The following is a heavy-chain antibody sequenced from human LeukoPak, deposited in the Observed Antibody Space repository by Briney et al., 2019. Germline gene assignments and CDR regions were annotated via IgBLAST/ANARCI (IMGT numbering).Heavy chain of an antibody. CDR3: ARQAFWSGYRVRGNYYGMDV. D-gene: IGHD3-3*01. J-gene: IGHJ6*02. Sequence: PGGSLRLSCAGSGFSFKNYAMSWVRQAPGKGLEWVSSISNGGGFKSYADSLEGRFAISRENAKNSLYLQMNSLRAEDTAVYYCARQAFWSGYRVRGNYYGMDVWGQGTTVTVSS. CDR1: GFSFKNYA. V-gene: IGHV3-21*01. CDR2: ISNGGGFK.